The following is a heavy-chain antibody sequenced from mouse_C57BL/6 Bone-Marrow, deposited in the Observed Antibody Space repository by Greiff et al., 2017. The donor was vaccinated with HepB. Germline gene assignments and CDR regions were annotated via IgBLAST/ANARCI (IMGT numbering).Heavy chain of an antibody. CDR1: GFTFTAYY. Sequence: EVQLQESGGGLVQPGGSLSLSCAAAGFTFTAYYMSWVRQPPGKALEWLGFIRNKGNGYTTEYTAYVKGRFTSSRDNSQSILYIQMNALRAEDSATYYSARSWYYYRSSVYYAMDYWGQGTAVTVSS. CDR3: ARSWYYYRSSVYYAMDY. V-gene: IGHV7-3*01. J-gene: IGHJ4*01. CDR2: IRNKGNGYTT. D-gene: IGHD1-1*01.